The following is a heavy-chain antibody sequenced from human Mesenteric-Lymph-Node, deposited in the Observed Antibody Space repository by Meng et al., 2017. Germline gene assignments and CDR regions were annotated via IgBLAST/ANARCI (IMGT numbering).Heavy chain of an antibody. V-gene: IGHV4-4*07. J-gene: IGHJ4*02. CDR2: IYTSDIT. Sequence: SETLSLTCTVTGGTIVSYYWSWIRQPAGKGLEWIGRIYTSDITNYNPSLKSRVTRSEDTTKNQFSLRLSSVTAADTAVYYSARGGYTSLTGHRFDYWGQGTLVTVSS. CDR3: ARGGYTSLTGHRFDY. CDR1: GGTIVSYY. D-gene: IGHD6-13*01.